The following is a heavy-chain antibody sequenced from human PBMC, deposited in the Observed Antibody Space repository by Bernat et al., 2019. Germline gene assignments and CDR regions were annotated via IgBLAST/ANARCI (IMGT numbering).Heavy chain of an antibody. V-gene: IGHV3-23*01. D-gene: IGHD1-26*01. CDR1: GFSFSINA. Sequence: EVQLLESGGGLVQPGGSLRISCAASGFSFSINAMSWVRQAPGRGLEWVSSISESGSSTFYADSVKGRFTISRDNSKNTLYLQMNSLRAEDTAVYYCAKDDVVGARAGFDDWGQGTLVTVSS. J-gene: IGHJ4*02. CDR3: AKDDVVGARAGFDD. CDR2: ISESGSST.